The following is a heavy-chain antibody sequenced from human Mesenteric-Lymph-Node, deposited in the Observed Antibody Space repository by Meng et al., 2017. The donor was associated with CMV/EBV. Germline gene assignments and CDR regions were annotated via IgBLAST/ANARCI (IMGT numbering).Heavy chain of an antibody. J-gene: IGHJ1*01. CDR2: ISTSGLTI. V-gene: IGHV3-11*01. Sequence: GESLKISCAASGFSFSGYYISWIRRAPGKGLEWISYISTSGLTIYYADSVRGRFTLSRDNAKNSVYLQMNSLRAEDTAVYHCATSRGKYHDISTGYRPVEFWGQGTLVTVSS. D-gene: IGHD3-9*01. CDR1: GFSFSGYY. CDR3: ATSRGKYHDISTGYRPVEF.